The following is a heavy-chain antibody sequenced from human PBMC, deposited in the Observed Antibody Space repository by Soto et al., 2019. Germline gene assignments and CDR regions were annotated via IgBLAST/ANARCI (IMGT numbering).Heavy chain of an antibody. CDR3: AKGIVVAGPGWYYFDY. D-gene: IGHD2-15*01. CDR1: GFTFSSYA. Sequence: EVQLLESGGGLVQPGGSLRLSCAASGFTFSSYAMSWVRQAPGTGLEWVSAIGGSGGSTYYADSVKGRFTISRDNSKNTLDLQMNSRRAEDKAVYYCAKGIVVAGPGWYYFDYWGQGTLVTVSS. J-gene: IGHJ4*02. CDR2: IGGSGGST. V-gene: IGHV3-23*01.